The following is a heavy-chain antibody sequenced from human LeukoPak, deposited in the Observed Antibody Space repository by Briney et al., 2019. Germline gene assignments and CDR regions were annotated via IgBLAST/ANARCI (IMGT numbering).Heavy chain of an antibody. CDR1: GGSFSGYS. D-gene: IGHD2-2*01. Sequence: PSETLSLTCAVYGGSFSGYSWSWIRQSPGKGLEWIGEINRGGSTIYNPSFKSRVTISIHTSQNQFSLNLTSLTAADTAVYYCATYRPYCSGPSCPDRKMYYFDSWGQGTLVTVSS. CDR2: INRGGST. CDR3: ATYRPYCSGPSCPDRKMYYFDS. V-gene: IGHV4-34*01. J-gene: IGHJ4*02.